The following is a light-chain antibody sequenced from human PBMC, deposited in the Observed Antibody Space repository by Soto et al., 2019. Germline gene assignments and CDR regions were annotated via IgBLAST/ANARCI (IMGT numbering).Light chain of an antibody. CDR1: SGHSSYA. CDR2: VNSDGSH. V-gene: IGLV4-69*01. Sequence: QPVLTQSPAASASLGASVKLTCTLSSGHSSYAIAWHKKQPEKGPRYLMKVNSDGSHSKGYGIPDRFSGSSSGAERYLTISSLQSEDESDYYCQTWGTGIQVFGGGTKLTVL. CDR3: QTWGTGIQV. J-gene: IGLJ2*01.